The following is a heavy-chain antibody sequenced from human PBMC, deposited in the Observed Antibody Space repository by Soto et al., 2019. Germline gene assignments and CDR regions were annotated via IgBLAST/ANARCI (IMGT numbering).Heavy chain of an antibody. D-gene: IGHD4-17*01. V-gene: IGHV4-39*01. CDR3: ARPYGDYVADWYFDL. CDR1: GGSISSSSYY. Sequence: SXTLSLTCTVSGGSISSSSYYWGWIRQPPGKGLEWIGSIYYSGSTYYNPSLKSRVTISVDTSKNQFSLKLSSVTAADTAVYYCARPYGDYVADWYFDLLGRGTLVTGSS. J-gene: IGHJ2*01. CDR2: IYYSGST.